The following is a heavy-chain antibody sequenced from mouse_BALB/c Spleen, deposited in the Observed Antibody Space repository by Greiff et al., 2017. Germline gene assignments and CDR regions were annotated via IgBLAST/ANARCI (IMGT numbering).Heavy chain of an antibody. Sequence: EVKLQQSGPGLVKPSQSLSLTCTVTGYSITSDYAWNWIRQFPGNKLEWMGYISYSGSTSYNPSLKSRISITRDTSKNQFFLQLNSVTTEDTATYYCARNYYGSIYFDYWGQGTTLTVSS. CDR2: ISYSGST. CDR3: ARNYYGSIYFDY. V-gene: IGHV3-2*02. D-gene: IGHD1-1*01. CDR1: GYSITSDYA. J-gene: IGHJ2*01.